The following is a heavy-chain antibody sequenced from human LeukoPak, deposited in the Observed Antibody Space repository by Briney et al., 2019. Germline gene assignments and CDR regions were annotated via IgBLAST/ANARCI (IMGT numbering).Heavy chain of an antibody. CDR3: AREITMIVVVTNYGMDV. Sequence: SQTLSLTCAISGDSVSSNSAAWNWIRQSPSRGLEWLGRTYYRSKWYNDYAVSVKSRITINPDTSKNQFSLQLNSVTPEDTAAYYCAREITMIVVVTNYGMDVWGQGTTVTVSS. CDR2: TYYRSKWYN. D-gene: IGHD3-22*01. CDR1: GDSVSSNSAA. J-gene: IGHJ6*02. V-gene: IGHV6-1*01.